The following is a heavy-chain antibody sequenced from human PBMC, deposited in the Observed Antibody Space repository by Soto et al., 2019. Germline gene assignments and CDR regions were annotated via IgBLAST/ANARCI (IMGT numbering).Heavy chain of an antibody. D-gene: IGHD3-16*01. CDR1: GYTFTRYG. V-gene: IGHV1-18*01. CDR2: INTYNGNT. CDR3: AMVDVYVTPSPQDV. J-gene: IGHJ6*02. Sequence: QVQLVQSGAEVKNPGASVKVSCKASGYTFTRYGIGWARQAPGQGLEWMGWINTYNGNTNYAQNVQGRVTLTTDTPQSTAYMELRSLRSNDTAIYYCAMVDVYVTPSPQDVWGQGTTVIVSS.